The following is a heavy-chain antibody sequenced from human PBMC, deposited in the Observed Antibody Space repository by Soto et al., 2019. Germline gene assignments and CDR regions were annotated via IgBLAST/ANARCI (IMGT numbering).Heavy chain of an antibody. V-gene: IGHV4-39*01. CDR1: GGSISSSSYY. CDR3: ASQPVYKNWNARLFDY. CDR2: IYYSGST. D-gene: IGHD1-1*01. J-gene: IGHJ4*02. Sequence: QLQLQESGPGLVKPSETLSLTCTVSGGSISSSSYYWGWIRQPPGKGLEWIGSIYYSGSTYYNPSLKARVTISVNTSKTQFSLKLSSVTAADPAVYYWASQPVYKNWNARLFDYWGQGTLVTVSS.